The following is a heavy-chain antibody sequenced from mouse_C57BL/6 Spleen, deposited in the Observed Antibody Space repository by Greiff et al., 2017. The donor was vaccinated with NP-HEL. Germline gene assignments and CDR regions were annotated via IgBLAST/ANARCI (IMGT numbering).Heavy chain of an antibody. CDR2: IYPGDGDT. D-gene: IGHD2-5*01. V-gene: IGHV1-80*01. CDR3: ASHSNLYYYAMDY. Sequence: VKLQESGAELVKPGASVKISCKASGYAFSSYWMNWVKQRPGKGLEWIGQIYPGDGDTNYNGKFKGKATLTEDKSSSTAYMQLSSLTSEDSAVDFCASHSNLYYYAMDYWGQGTSVTVSS. CDR1: GYAFSSYW. J-gene: IGHJ4*01.